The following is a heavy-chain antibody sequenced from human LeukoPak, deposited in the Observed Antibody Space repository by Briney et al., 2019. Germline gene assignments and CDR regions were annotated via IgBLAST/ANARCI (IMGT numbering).Heavy chain of an antibody. CDR3: ARGPLGRWNYV. CDR2: IYYSGST. D-gene: IGHD1-7*01. CDR1: GGSISSSSYY. J-gene: IGHJ4*02. Sequence: MTSETLSLTCTVSGGSISSSSYYWGWIRQPPGKGLEWIGSIYYSGSTYYNPSLKSRVTISVDTSKNQFSLKLSSVTAADTAVYYCARGPLGRWNYVWGQGTLVTVSS. V-gene: IGHV4-39*01.